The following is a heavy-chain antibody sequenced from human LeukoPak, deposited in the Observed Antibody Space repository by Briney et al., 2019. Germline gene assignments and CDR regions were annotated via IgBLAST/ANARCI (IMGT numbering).Heavy chain of an antibody. D-gene: IGHD3-3*01. V-gene: IGHV4-59*01. CDR3: ARMTFGVVTPRYFDY. CDR1: GGSISSYY. J-gene: IGHJ4*02. Sequence: PSETLSLTCTVSGGSISSYYWSWIRQPPGKGLEWIGYIYYSGSTNYNPSLKSRVTISVDTSKNQFSLKLSSVTAADTAVYYCARMTFGVVTPRYFDYWGQGTLVTVSS. CDR2: IYYSGST.